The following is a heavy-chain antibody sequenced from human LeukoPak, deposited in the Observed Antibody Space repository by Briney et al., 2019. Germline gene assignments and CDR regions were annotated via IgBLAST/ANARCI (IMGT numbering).Heavy chain of an antibody. J-gene: IGHJ4*02. CDR2: ISSSSSYI. D-gene: IGHD3-10*01. CDR3: ARDPLWLGEFETDY. V-gene: IGHV3-21*01. CDR1: GFTFSSYS. Sequence: GGSLRLSCAASGFTFSSYSMNWVRQAPGKGLEWVSSISSSSSYIYYADSVKGRFTISRDNAKNSLYLQMNSLRAEDTAVYYCARDPLWLGEFETDYWGQGTLVTVSS.